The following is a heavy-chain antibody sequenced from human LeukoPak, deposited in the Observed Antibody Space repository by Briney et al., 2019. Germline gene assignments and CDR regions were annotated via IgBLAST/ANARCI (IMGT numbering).Heavy chain of an antibody. CDR2: IIPIFGTA. CDR3: AGTPAAILWWFDP. CDR1: GGTFSSYA. Sequence: SVKVSCNASGGTFSSYAISWVRQAPGQGLEWMGGIIPIFGTANYAQKFQGRVTITADESTSTAYMELSSLRSEDTAVYYCAGTPAAILWWFDPWGQGTLVTVSS. J-gene: IGHJ5*02. V-gene: IGHV1-69*13. D-gene: IGHD2-2*02.